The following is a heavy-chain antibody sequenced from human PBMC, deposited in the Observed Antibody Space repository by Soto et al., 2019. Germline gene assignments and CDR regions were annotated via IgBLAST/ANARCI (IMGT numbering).Heavy chain of an antibody. D-gene: IGHD2-21*02. Sequence: LGESLKIYCKVSGYSFNSYWIAWVRQRPGKGLEWMGIIYPSNSDTKYSPSFQGQVTISADESNSTANLQWSSLNATDTAMFFCARDLVFGGNSDTFDIWGQGTVVTVSS. J-gene: IGHJ3*02. CDR1: GYSFNSYW. V-gene: IGHV5-51*01. CDR2: IYPSNSDT. CDR3: ARDLVFGGNSDTFDI.